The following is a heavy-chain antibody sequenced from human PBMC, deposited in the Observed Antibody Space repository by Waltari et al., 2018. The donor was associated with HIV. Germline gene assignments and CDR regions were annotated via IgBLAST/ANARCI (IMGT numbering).Heavy chain of an antibody. Sequence: AQLKKWGPGLSKPSEAVSLTCAVCGVSSTQVYWTVCCQYPESGSVWMGEVGPGGDVNVLPSLRRRLSLSTDASKNQFSLTLTSVAATDTAVYFCARGLQMTSYASGNWLWEQMLSRYFFDLWGQGTRV. J-gene: IGHJ4*02. CDR2: VGPGGDV. CDR3: ARGLQMTSYASGNWLWEQMLSRYFFDL. CDR1: GVSSTQVY. V-gene: IGHV4-34*01. D-gene: IGHD1-26*01.